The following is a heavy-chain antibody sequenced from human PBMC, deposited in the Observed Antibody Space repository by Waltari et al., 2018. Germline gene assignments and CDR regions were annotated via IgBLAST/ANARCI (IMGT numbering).Heavy chain of an antibody. CDR1: GYSISSGYS. D-gene: IGHD1-26*01. CDR2: IYHSGST. CDR3: ARVQGSYSEDAFDI. Sequence: QVQLQESGPGLVKPSETLSLTCAVSGYSISSGYSWGWIRQPPGKGLEWIGSIYHSGSTYYNPSLKSRVTISVDTSKNQFSLKLSSVTAADTAVYYCARVQGSYSEDAFDIWGQGTMVTVSS. V-gene: IGHV4-38-2*01. J-gene: IGHJ3*02.